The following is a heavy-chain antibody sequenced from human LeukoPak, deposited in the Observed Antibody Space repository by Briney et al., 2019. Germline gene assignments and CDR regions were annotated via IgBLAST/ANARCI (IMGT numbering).Heavy chain of an antibody. D-gene: IGHD3-16*01. CDR3: ARTDYSHFDY. CDR1: GFTFSSNY. J-gene: IGHJ4*02. CDR2: IYSGGST. Sequence: GGXLRLSCAASGFTFSSNYMNWVRQAPGKGLEWVSIIYSGGSTYYSDSVKGRFTISRDNSKNTLYLQMNSLRVEDAAVYYCARTDYSHFDYWGQGTLVTVSS. V-gene: IGHV3-66*02.